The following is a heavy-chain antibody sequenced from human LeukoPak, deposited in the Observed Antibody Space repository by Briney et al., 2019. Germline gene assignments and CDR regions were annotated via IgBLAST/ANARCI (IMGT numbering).Heavy chain of an antibody. CDR3: ARDPMAVTDNLDY. CDR2: IRSKAYGGTT. Sequence: GGSLRLSCTASGFTFGDYALSWVRQAPGKGLEWVGFIRSKAYGGTTEYAASVKGRFTISRDDSKSIAYLQMNSLKTEDTALYYCARDPMAVTDNLDYWGQGTLVTVSS. D-gene: IGHD6-19*01. V-gene: IGHV3-49*04. CDR1: GFTFGDYA. J-gene: IGHJ4*02.